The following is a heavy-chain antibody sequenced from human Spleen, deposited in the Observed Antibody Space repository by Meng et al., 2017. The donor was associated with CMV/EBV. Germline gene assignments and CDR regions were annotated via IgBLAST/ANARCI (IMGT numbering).Heavy chain of an antibody. V-gene: IGHV4-34*01. Sequence: SETLSLTCAVYGGSFSGYYWSWIRQPPGKGLEWIGEINHSGSTNYNPSLKSRVTISVDTSKNQFSLKLSSVTAADTAVYYCARVRFWSGYSNYFDYWGQGTPVTVSS. CDR2: INHSGST. CDR3: ARVRFWSGYSNYFDY. J-gene: IGHJ4*02. D-gene: IGHD3-3*01. CDR1: GGSFSGYY.